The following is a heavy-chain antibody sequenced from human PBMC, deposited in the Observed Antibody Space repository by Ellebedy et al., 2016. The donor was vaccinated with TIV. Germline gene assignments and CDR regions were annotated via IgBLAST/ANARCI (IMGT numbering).Heavy chain of an antibody. Sequence: SETLSLTCTVSGGSISSYYWSWIRQPPGKGLEWIGYIYYSGSTNYNPSLKSRVTISVDTSKNQFSLRLSSVTAADTAVYYCARDLRYCSGGSCYGMDVWGQGTTVTVSS. CDR2: IYYSGST. J-gene: IGHJ6*02. CDR3: ARDLRYCSGGSCYGMDV. CDR1: GGSISSYY. V-gene: IGHV4-59*08. D-gene: IGHD2-15*01.